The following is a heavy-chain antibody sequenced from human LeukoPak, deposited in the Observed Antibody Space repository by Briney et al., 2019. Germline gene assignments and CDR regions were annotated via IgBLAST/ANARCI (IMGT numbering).Heavy chain of an antibody. J-gene: IGHJ5*02. CDR1: GFTFSNAW. CDR2: ISASGDTT. V-gene: IGHV3-23*01. CDR3: ANMGLGFNWFDP. D-gene: IGHD1-26*01. Sequence: GGSLRLSCAASGFTFSNAWMSWVRQAPGKGLEWVSDISASGDTTYYADSVKGRFTISRDNSRSTLYLQMNRLRAEDTAIYYCANMGLGFNWFDPWGQGTLVTVSS.